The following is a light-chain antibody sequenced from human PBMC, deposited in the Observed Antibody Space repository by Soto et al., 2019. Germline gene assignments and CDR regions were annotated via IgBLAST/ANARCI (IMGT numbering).Light chain of an antibody. V-gene: IGKV4-1*01. J-gene: IGKJ4*01. CDR3: QQYFSTPFT. Sequence: DIVMTQSPDSLAASLGERATINCKSSQSVLYSSNNKNYLAWYQQTPGQPPKLLIYWASIRESWGPDRFSGSGSGTDFTLTISSLQAEDVAVYYCQQYFSTPFTFGGGTKVEIK. CDR2: WAS. CDR1: QSVLYSSNNKNY.